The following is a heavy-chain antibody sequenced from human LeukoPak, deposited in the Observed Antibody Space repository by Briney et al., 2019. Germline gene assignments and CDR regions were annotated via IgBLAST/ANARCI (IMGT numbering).Heavy chain of an antibody. V-gene: IGHV3-74*01. CDR1: GFMFSGYW. Sequence: PGGSLRLPCAASGFMFSGYWMHWVRQGPEKGLELVSRIDNDGNGIIYADSVKGRLTTSRDNAKNTLYLQMSSLRVEDTAVYYCATGGGWEPSSGVVTHIDVWGKGTTVTVSS. J-gene: IGHJ6*03. CDR2: IDNDGNGI. CDR3: ATGGGWEPSSGVVTHIDV. D-gene: IGHD3-3*01.